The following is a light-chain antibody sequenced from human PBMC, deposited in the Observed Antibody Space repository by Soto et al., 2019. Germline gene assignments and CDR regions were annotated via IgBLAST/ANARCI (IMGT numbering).Light chain of an antibody. J-gene: IGKJ4*01. V-gene: IGKV3-15*01. CDR2: FAS. CDR1: QSVSNN. CDR3: QHYDEWPLT. Sequence: EIVMTQSPATLSVSPGEIATLSCRASQSVSNNLAWYQQKPGQAPRLLIYFASTRATGIPARFSGSGSGTQFTLTITSLQSEDVAVYYCQHYDEWPLTFGGGTKVETK.